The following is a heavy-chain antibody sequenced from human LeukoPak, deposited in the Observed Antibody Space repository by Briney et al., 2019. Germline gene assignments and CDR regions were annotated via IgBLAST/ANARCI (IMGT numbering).Heavy chain of an antibody. V-gene: IGHV3-64D*06. J-gene: IGHJ4*02. CDR2: ISTNGGIT. Sequence: GGPLRLSCSASGFTFSTYAMHWVRQAPGKGLEYVSAISTNGGITYYADSVKGRFTISRDNSKNTLYLQMSSLRAEDTAVYYCVKGVVCANGVCRTRLDYWGQGTLVTVSS. D-gene: IGHD2-8*01. CDR3: VKGVVCANGVCRTRLDY. CDR1: GFTFSTYA.